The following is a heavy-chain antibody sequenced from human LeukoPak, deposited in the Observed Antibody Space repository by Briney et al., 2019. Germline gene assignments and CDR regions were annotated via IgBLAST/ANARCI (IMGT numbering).Heavy chain of an antibody. Sequence: NSSETLSLTCTVSGGSISSYYWSWIRQPPGKGLEWIGYIYYSGSTNYNPSLKSRVTISVDTSKNQFSLKLSSVTAADTAVYYCARGDHFDAFDIWGQGTMVTVSS. CDR3: ARGDHFDAFDI. D-gene: IGHD1-14*01. V-gene: IGHV4-59*12. CDR1: GGSISSYY. CDR2: IYYSGST. J-gene: IGHJ3*02.